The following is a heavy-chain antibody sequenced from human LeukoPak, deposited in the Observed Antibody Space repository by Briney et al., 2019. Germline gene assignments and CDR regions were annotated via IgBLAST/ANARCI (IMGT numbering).Heavy chain of an antibody. CDR2: INAGNGNT. V-gene: IGHV1-3*01. Sequence: ASVNDSCKASRYTFTSYAMHWVRQAPGQRLEWMGWINAGNGNTKYSQKFQGRVTITRDTSASTAYMELSSLRSEDTAVYYCARAGWWQLAYFDYWGQGTLVTVSP. CDR3: ARAGWWQLAYFDY. D-gene: IGHD2-15*01. CDR1: RYTFTSYA. J-gene: IGHJ4*02.